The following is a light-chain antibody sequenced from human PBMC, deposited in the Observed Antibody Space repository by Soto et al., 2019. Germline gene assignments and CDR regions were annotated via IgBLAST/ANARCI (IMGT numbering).Light chain of an antibody. CDR3: CSYAGSPWV. Sequence: QSALTQPASVSGSPGQSITISCTGTSSDVGGYNYVSWYQQHPGKAPKLMIYEVSTRPSGVSNRFSGSKSGNTASLTISGLQAEDEADYYCCSYAGSPWVFGGGTKLTVL. V-gene: IGLV2-14*01. CDR2: EVS. CDR1: SSDVGGYNY. J-gene: IGLJ3*02.